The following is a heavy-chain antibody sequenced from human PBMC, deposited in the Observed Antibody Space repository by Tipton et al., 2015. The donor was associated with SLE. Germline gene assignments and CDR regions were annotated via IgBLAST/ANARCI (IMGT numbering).Heavy chain of an antibody. CDR2: ITGNGVNT. CDR3: ARDFQGYTYGYKFDY. Sequence: SLRLSCAAFGFTFDSYVMSWVRQAPERGLEWVSAITGNGVNTYYADSVRGRFTISRDNSKNTLYLQMNSLRAEDTATYYCARDFQGYTYGYKFDYWGQGNLVIVSS. J-gene: IGHJ4*02. D-gene: IGHD5-18*01. CDR1: GFTFDSYV. V-gene: IGHV3-23*01.